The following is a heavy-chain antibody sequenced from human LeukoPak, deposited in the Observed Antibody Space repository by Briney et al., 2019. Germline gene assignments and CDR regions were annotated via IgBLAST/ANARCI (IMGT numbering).Heavy chain of an antibody. J-gene: IGHJ5*02. D-gene: IGHD4-23*01. Sequence: SETLSLTCTVSGGSITSNYWSWIRQPPGKGLEWIGYGYYSGTYNYSPSLKSRVTISVDTSKNQFSLKQSSVTAADTAVYYCARRHYGGNSDWFDPWGQGTLVTVSS. V-gene: IGHV4-59*08. CDR2: GYYSGTY. CDR1: GGSITSNY. CDR3: ARRHYGGNSDWFDP.